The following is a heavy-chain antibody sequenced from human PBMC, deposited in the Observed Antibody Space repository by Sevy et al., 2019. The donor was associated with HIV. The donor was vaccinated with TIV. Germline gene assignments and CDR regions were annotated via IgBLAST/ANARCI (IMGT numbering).Heavy chain of an antibody. J-gene: IGHJ4*02. V-gene: IGHV3-49*03. CDR2: IRSKAYGGTT. Sequence: GGSLRLSCTTSGFTFGDYVMNWFRQAPGKGLEWVGFIRSKAYGGTTEYAASVKGRFTMSRDDSKSIAYLQMTSLKTEDTAVYFCTRSSPVLWFGEFLPFDYWGQGSLVTVSS. D-gene: IGHD3-10*01. CDR1: GFTFGDYV. CDR3: TRSSPVLWFGEFLPFDY.